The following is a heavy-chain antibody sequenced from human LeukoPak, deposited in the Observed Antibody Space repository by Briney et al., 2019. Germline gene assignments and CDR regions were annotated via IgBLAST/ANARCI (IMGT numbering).Heavy chain of an antibody. V-gene: IGHV3-30*18. D-gene: IGHD5-12*01. J-gene: IGHJ5*02. CDR1: GFTFSSYG. CDR3: AKSPGSMSGYGGWFDP. CDR2: ISYDGSNK. Sequence: GGSLRLSCAASGFTFSSYGMHCVRQAPGKGLEWVAVISYDGSNKYYADSVKGRFTISRDNSKNTLYLQMNRLRAEDTGVYYRAKSPGSMSGYGGWFDPWGQGTLVTVSS.